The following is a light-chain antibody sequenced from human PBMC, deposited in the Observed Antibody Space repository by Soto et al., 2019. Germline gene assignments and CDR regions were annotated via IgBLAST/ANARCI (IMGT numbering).Light chain of an antibody. CDR1: SSNIGGNS. Sequence: QSAMTQPPSVSAAPGQKVTISCSGSSSNIGGNSVSWYQQLPGTAPKLLIYDDNKRPSGIPDRFSGPKSGTSATLGITGFQTGDEADYYCGSWDSSLSAYVFGTRTKLTVL. V-gene: IGLV1-51*01. J-gene: IGLJ1*01. CDR2: DDN. CDR3: GSWDSSLSAYV.